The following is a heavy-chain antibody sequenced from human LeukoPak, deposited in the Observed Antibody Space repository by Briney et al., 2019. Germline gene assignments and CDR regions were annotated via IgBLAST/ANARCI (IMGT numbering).Heavy chain of an antibody. D-gene: IGHD6-6*01. V-gene: IGHV3-74*01. CDR2: IDTDGGST. Sequence: GGSLRLSCAASGFTFSNYWMHWVRQVPGKGLVWVSRIDTDGGSTTYADSVKGRFTISRDNAKNTLYLQMNSLRVEDTAVYYCVRAADYRGSAGDYWGQGTLVTVSS. J-gene: IGHJ4*02. CDR1: GFTFSNYW. CDR3: VRAADYRGSAGDY.